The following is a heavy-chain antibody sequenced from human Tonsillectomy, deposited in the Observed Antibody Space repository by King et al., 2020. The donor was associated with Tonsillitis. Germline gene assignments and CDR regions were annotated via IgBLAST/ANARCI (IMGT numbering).Heavy chain of an antibody. V-gene: IGHV5-10-1*03. J-gene: IGHJ4*02. D-gene: IGHD3-9*01. Sequence: VQLVESGAEVKKPGESLRISCKGSGYSFTSYWISWVRQMPGKGLEWMGRIDPSDSYTNYSPSFQGHVTISADKSISTAYLQWSSLKASDTAMYCCARRNYDILTGYHTHFDYWGQGTLVTVSS. CDR1: GYSFTSYW. CDR3: ARRNYDILTGYHTHFDY. CDR2: IDPSDSYT.